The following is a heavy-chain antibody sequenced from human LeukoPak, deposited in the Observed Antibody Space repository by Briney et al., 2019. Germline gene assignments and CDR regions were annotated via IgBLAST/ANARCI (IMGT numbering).Heavy chain of an antibody. CDR2: IYYSGST. J-gene: IGHJ3*02. CDR1: GGSISSGDYY. D-gene: IGHD2-15*01. Sequence: PSETLSLTCTVSGGSISSGDYYWSWIRQPPGKGLEWIGYIYYSGSTYYNPSLKSRVTISVDTSKNQFSLKLSSVTAADTAVYYCARDAAYCSGGSCCGTFDIWGQGTMVTVSS. CDR3: ARDAAYCSGGSCCGTFDI. V-gene: IGHV4-30-4*01.